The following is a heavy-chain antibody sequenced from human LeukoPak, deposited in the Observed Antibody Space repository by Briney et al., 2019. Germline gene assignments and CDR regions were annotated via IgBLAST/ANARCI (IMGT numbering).Heavy chain of an antibody. CDR2: FIPMCGTA. CDR1: GGTFSSYA. J-gene: IGHJ5*02. CDR3: ARVGYCSSTSCDDGWFDP. V-gene: IGHV1-69*05. D-gene: IGHD2-2*03. Sequence: GASVKVSCRASGGTFSSYAMSWVRQAPGKGLGGRGAFIPMCGTANYAQKSQGRVTITTDESTSTDYKELSSLRSEDTAGYYCARVGYCSSTSCDDGWFDPWGQGTLVTVSS.